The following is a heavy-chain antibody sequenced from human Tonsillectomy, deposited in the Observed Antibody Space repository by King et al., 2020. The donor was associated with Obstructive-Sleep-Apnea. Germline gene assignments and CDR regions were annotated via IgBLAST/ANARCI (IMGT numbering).Heavy chain of an antibody. V-gene: IGHV3-30*02. CDR2: IRYDGSDK. Sequence: VQLVESGGGVVQPGRSLRLSCAASGFSFSTYGMHWVRQAPGKGLEWVAFIRYDGSDKLHADSVTGRFTISRDNSKNTLYLQMNSLRAEDTAVYYCAKRAAGYCSGASCYSFDYWGQGTLVTVSS. J-gene: IGHJ4*02. D-gene: IGHD2-15*01. CDR3: AKRAAGYCSGASCYSFDY. CDR1: GFSFSTYG.